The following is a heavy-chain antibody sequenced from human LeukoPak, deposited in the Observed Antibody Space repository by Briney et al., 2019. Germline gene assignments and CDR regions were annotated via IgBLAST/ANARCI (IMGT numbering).Heavy chain of an antibody. Sequence: PSETLSLTCAVYGGSFSGYYWSWIRQPPGKGREWMGEINHSGSTNYNPSLKIRVTISVDTSKTHFSLKLTSVTAADTAVYYCARGPSERYYESSGYYYFDYWGQGTLVTVSS. V-gene: IGHV4-34*01. CDR2: INHSGST. CDR1: GGSFSGYY. CDR3: ARGPSERYYESSGYYYFDY. D-gene: IGHD3-22*01. J-gene: IGHJ4*02.